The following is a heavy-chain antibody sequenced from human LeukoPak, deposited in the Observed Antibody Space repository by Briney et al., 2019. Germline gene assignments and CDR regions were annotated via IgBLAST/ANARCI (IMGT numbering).Heavy chain of an antibody. J-gene: IGHJ4*02. CDR3: AREGDYGDY. CDR2: INQGGSEK. V-gene: IGHV3-7*01. Sequence: GGSLRLSCTASGFIFTNYAMSWVRQAPGKGLEWVANINQGGSEKYYVDSVKGRFTISRDNAKNSLYLQMNSLRAEDTAVYYCAREGDYGDYWGQGTLVTVSS. CDR1: GFIFTNYA.